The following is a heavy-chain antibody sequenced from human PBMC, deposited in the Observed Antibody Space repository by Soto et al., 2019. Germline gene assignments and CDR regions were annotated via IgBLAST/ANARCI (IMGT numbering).Heavy chain of an antibody. CDR3: ARQIAARGSGMDV. V-gene: IGHV3-30-3*01. D-gene: IGHD6-6*01. CDR2: ISYDGSNK. CDR1: GFTFSSYA. Sequence: QVQLVESGGGVVQPGRSLRLSCAASGFTFSSYAMHWVRQAPGKGLEWVAVISYDGSNKYYADSVKGRFTISRDNSKNTLYLQMNSLRAEDTAVYYCARQIAARGSGMDVWGQGTTVTVSS. J-gene: IGHJ6*02.